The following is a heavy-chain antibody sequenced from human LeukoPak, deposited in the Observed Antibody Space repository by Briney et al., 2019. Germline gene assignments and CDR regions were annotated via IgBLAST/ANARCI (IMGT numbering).Heavy chain of an antibody. Sequence: SETLSLTCTVSGYSISSGYYWGWIRQPPGKGLEWIGSIYHSGSTYYNPSLKSRVTISVDTSKNQFSLKLSSVTAADTAVYYCARVTPSIAAAGTFLFFDYWGQGTLVTVSS. J-gene: IGHJ4*02. V-gene: IGHV4-38-2*02. D-gene: IGHD6-13*01. CDR1: GYSISSGYY. CDR2: IYHSGST. CDR3: ARVTPSIAAAGTFLFFDY.